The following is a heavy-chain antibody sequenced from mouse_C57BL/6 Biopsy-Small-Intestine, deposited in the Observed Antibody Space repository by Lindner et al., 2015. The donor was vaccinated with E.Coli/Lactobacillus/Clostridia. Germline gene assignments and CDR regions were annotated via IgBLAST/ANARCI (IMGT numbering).Heavy chain of an antibody. CDR2: IDPENGDT. V-gene: IGHV14-4*01. Sequence: VQLQESGAELVRPGASVKLSCTASGFSIKDDYMHWVKQRPEQGLEWIGWIDPENGDTEYASKFQGKATITADTSSNTAYLQLSSLTSEDTAVYYCTGGGAWFAYWGQGTLVTVSA. CDR3: TGGGAWFAY. J-gene: IGHJ3*01. CDR1: GFSIKDDY.